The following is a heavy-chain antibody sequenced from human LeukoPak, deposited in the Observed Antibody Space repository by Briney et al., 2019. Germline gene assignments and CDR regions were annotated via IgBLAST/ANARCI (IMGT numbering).Heavy chain of an antibody. Sequence: SGGSLRLSCAASGFTFSSYWMHWVRQAPGKGLVWVSRIQTDGSGTTYADSVKGRFTISRDNAKNTLYLQMNSLRAEYTAVYFCASDRGYGMDVWGQGTTVTVSS. CDR2: IQTDGSGT. V-gene: IGHV3-74*01. J-gene: IGHJ6*02. D-gene: IGHD3-10*01. CDR1: GFTFSSYW. CDR3: ASDRGYGMDV.